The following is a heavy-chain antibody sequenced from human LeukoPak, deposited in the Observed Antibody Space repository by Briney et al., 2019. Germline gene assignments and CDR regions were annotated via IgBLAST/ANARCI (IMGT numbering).Heavy chain of an antibody. V-gene: IGHV4-30-4*08. D-gene: IGHD3-16*01. CDR2: IYYSGST. CDR1: GGSISSGDYY. Sequence: SQTLSLTCTVSGGSISSGDYYWSWIRQPPGKGLEWIGYIYYSGSTYYNPSLKSRVTISVDTSKNQFSLKLSSVTAADTAVYYCARDWGLGVAFGYWGQGTLVTVSS. J-gene: IGHJ4*02. CDR3: ARDWGLGVAFGY.